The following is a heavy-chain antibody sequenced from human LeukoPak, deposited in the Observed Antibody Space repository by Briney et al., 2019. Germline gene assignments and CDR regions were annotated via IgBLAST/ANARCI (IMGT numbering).Heavy chain of an antibody. J-gene: IGHJ1*01. CDR3: ARESGSYPPYFQH. CDR1: GFTFSSYS. CDR2: ISSSSSYI. D-gene: IGHD1-26*01. Sequence: GGSLRLSCAASGFTFSSYSMNWVRQAPGKGLEWVSSISSSSSYIYYAGSVKGRFTISRDNAKNSLYLQMNSLRAEDTAVYYCARESGSYPPYFQHWGQGTLVTVSS. V-gene: IGHV3-21*01.